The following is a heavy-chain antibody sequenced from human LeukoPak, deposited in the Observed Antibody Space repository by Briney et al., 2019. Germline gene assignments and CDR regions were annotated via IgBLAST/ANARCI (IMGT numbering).Heavy chain of an antibody. CDR1: GFTFSNFA. CDR3: ARGQVDFDY. V-gene: IGHV3-48*02. CDR2: TSTSSVTI. Sequence: GGSLRLSCAASGFTFSNFAMHWVRQAPGKGLEWVSYTSTSSVTIYYADSVRGRFTISRDNAKNSLYLQMNSLRDEDTAVYYCARGQVDFDYWGQGTLVTVSS. J-gene: IGHJ4*02. D-gene: IGHD5-12*01.